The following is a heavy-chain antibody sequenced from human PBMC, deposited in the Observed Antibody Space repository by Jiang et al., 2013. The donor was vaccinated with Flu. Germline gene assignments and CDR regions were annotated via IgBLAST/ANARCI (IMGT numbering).Heavy chain of an antibody. D-gene: IGHD1-26*01. Sequence: GLVKPSEKLSLTCNVSGPSLSRSLYYWAWVRQPPGKGLEWIGYIYYSGSTNYNPSLKSRVTISVDTSKNQFSLKLSSVTAADTAVYYCARVGGDIVGATNVYFDYWGQGTLVTVSS. V-gene: IGHV4-61*01. J-gene: IGHJ4*02. CDR1: GPSLSRSLYY. CDR2: IYYSGST. CDR3: ARVGGDIVGATNVYFDY.